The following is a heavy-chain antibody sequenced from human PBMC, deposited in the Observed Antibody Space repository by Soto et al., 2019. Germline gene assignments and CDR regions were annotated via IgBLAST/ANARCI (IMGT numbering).Heavy chain of an antibody. CDR2: ISYDGSNK. CDR1: GFTFSSYA. J-gene: IGHJ4*02. CDR3: ARGPGYDSSSWNFDY. D-gene: IGHD6-13*01. Sequence: PGGSLRHSCAASGFTFSSYAMHWVRQAPGKGLEWVAVISYDGSNKYYADSVKGRFTISRDNSKNTLYLQMNSLRAEDTAVYYCARGPGYDSSSWNFDYWGQGTLVTVSS. V-gene: IGHV3-30-3*01.